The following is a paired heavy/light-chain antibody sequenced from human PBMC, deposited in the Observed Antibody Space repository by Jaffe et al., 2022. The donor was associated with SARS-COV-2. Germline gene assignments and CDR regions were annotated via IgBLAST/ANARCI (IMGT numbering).Light chain of an antibody. V-gene: IGKV4-1*01. CDR2: WAS. CDR3: QQYYSTLLT. J-gene: IGKJ4*01. CDR1: QSVFFSSNNKNY. Sequence: DIVMTQSPDSLAVSLGERATINCKSSQSVFFSSNNKNYLAWYQHKPGQPPKLLFYWASTRESGVPDRFSGSGSGTDFTLTISSLQAEDVAVYYCQQYYSTLLTFGGGTKVEIK.
Heavy chain of an antibody. D-gene: IGHD3-10*01. J-gene: IGHJ5*02. CDR1: GYSFTTYD. CDR3: ARGPNYYGSGRSWFDP. V-gene: IGHV1-3*01. Sequence: QVQLVQSGAEVKKPGASVKLSCKASGYSFTTYDIDWVRQAPGQGLEWMGWINAGNGNTKYSQKFQGRVTITRDTSATTAYMELSSLTSEDTAVYYCARGPNYYGSGRSWFDPWGQGTLVTVSS. CDR2: INAGNGNT.